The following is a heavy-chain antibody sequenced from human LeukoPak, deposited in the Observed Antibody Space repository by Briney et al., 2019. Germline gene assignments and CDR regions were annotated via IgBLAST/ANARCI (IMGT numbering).Heavy chain of an antibody. CDR3: AREAQHFYGLDV. CDR2: IITSTWTT. CDR1: GFTFSTYS. V-gene: IGHV3-48*02. J-gene: IGHJ6*02. Sequence: GGSLRLSCAASGFTFSTYSMNWVRQAPGKGLELISYIITSTWTTYYADSVKGRFTISRDNANNLLYLQMNSLRDDNTAVYFCAREAQHFYGLDVWGQGTTVTVSS. D-gene: IGHD2-2*01.